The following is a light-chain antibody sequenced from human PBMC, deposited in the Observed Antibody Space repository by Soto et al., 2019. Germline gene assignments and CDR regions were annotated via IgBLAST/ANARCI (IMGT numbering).Light chain of an antibody. V-gene: IGKV3-20*01. CDR2: DAS. CDR1: KSVTGNY. J-gene: IGKJ2*01. CDR3: QQYGRSPPP. Sequence: EIVLTQSPGTLSLSPGERATLSCRASKSVTGNYLAWYQQKHGQAPRLLIHDASSRASGVPDRFSGSGSGTDFTLTISRLEPEDFAVYYCQQYGRSPPPFGQGTKLEIK.